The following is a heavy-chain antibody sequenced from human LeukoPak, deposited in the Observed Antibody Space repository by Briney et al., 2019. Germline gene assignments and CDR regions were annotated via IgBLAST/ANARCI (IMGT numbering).Heavy chain of an antibody. CDR1: GGSISSSNW. CDR3: AREAMYSYGNNFDY. CDR2: IYHSGST. V-gene: IGHV4-4*02. Sequence: PSGTLSLTCAVSGGSISSSNWWSWARQPPGKGLEWIGEIYHSGSTNYNPSLKSRVTISVDKSKNQFSLKLSSVTAADTAVYHCAREAMYSYGNNFDYWGKGTLVTVSS. D-gene: IGHD5-18*01. J-gene: IGHJ4*02.